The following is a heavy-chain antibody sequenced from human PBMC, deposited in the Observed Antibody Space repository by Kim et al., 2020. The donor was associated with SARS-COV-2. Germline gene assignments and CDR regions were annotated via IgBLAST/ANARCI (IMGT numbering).Heavy chain of an antibody. J-gene: IGHJ6*02. CDR2: ISSSSSTV. Sequence: GGSLRLSCAASGITFSSYSMNWVRQAPGKGLEWVSYISSSSSTVYYADSVKGRFTISRDNAKKSVHLQMNSLRDEDTAVYYCSSSGTAPWYSSSHGLYYYNGMDVWGQGTTVTVSS. CDR1: GITFSSYS. CDR3: SSSGTAPWYSSSHGLYYYNGMDV. V-gene: IGHV3-48*02. D-gene: IGHD6-6*01.